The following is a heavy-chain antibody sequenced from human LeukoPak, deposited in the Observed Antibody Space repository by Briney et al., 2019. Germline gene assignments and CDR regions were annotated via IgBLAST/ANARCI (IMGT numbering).Heavy chain of an antibody. J-gene: IGHJ4*02. CDR3: ASSGWYFDY. V-gene: IGHV4-34*01. CDR1: GGSFSGYC. CDR2: INHSGST. D-gene: IGHD6-19*01. Sequence: SETLSLTCAVYGGSFSGYCWSWIRQPPGKGLEWIGEINHSGSTNYNPSLKSRVTISVDTSKNQFSLKLSSVTAADTAVYYCASSGWYFDYWGQGTLVSVSS.